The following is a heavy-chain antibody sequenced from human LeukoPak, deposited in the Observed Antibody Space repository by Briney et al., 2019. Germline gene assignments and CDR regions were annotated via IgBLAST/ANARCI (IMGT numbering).Heavy chain of an antibody. D-gene: IGHD3-16*01. V-gene: IGHV3-74*01. J-gene: IGHJ4*02. CDR1: GFTFSHYW. CDR2: IYNDGSST. CDR3: AKDPTKNYDYVWGSYCHDY. Sequence: GSLRLSCAASGFTFSHYWMHWVRQAPGKGLVWVSRIYNDGSSTSYADSVKGRFTISRDNAKSTLYLQMNSLRAEDTAVYYCAKDPTKNYDYVWGSYCHDYWGQGTLVTVSS.